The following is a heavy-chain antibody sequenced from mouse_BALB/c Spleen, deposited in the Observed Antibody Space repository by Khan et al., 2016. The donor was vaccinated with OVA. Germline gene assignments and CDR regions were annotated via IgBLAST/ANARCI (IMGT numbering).Heavy chain of an antibody. V-gene: IGHV1S33*01. CDR1: GYTFINYD. CDR2: IYPGDGST. CDR3: ARSRGYDATGFAY. J-gene: IGHJ3*01. Sequence: LKESGPELVKPGALVKISCKAAGYTFINYDINWVKQRPGQGLEWIGWIYPGDGSTKYNEKFKGKASLTADTSSSTVYMQLSSLTSENSAVYLYARSRGYDATGFAYWGQGTLVTVSA. D-gene: IGHD2-2*01.